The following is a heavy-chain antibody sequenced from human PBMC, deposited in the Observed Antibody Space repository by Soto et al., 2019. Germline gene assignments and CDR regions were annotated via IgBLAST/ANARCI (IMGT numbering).Heavy chain of an antibody. V-gene: IGHV2-5*02. D-gene: IGHD3-16*01. CDR2: IYWDDDK. CDR1: GFSLSTSGVG. Sequence: SGPTLVKPTQTLTLTCTFSGFSLSTSGVGVGWIRQPPGKALEWLALIYWDDDKRYSPSLKSRLTITKDTSKNQVVLTMTNMDPVDTATYYCAHVGDGNDYDPLRTGNWFDPWGQGTLVTVSS. CDR3: AHVGDGNDYDPLRTGNWFDP. J-gene: IGHJ5*02.